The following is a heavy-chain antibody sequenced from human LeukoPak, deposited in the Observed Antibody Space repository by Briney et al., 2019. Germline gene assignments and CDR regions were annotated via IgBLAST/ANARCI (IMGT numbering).Heavy chain of an antibody. CDR1: GFTFIMHS. Sequence: GGSLRLSCAASGFTFIMHSINWVRQAPGKGLEWVSYTTPSGTTYYAGSVKGRFSVSRDNGENSVYLLMNTLRAEDTAVYHCASVRGGYWGQGTLVAVSS. J-gene: IGHJ4*02. D-gene: IGHD3-16*01. CDR3: ASVRGGY. CDR2: TTPSGTT. V-gene: IGHV3-69-1*01.